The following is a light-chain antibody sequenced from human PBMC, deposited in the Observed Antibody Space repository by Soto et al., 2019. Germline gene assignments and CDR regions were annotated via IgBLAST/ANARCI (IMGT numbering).Light chain of an antibody. Sequence: EIVLTQSPATLSLSRGERATLSCRASQSVSSSYLAWYQQKPGQAPRLLIYGASSRATGIPDRFSGSGSGTDFTLTISRLEPEDFAVYYCQQYGSSLFTFGGGTKVDIK. CDR3: QQYGSSLFT. CDR2: GAS. CDR1: QSVSSSY. J-gene: IGKJ4*01. V-gene: IGKV3-20*01.